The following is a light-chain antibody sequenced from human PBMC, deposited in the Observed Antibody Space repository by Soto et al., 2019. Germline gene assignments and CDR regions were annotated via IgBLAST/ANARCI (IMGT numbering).Light chain of an antibody. CDR3: QQRSNWPPIT. Sequence: DIQMTQSPSTLSGSVVDRVTITCRASQTISSWLAWYQQKPGKAPKLLIYKASTLKSGVPSRFSGSGSGTDFTLTISSLEPEDFAVYYCQQRSNWPPITFGQGTRLEIK. V-gene: IGKV1-5*03. J-gene: IGKJ5*01. CDR1: QTISSW. CDR2: KAS.